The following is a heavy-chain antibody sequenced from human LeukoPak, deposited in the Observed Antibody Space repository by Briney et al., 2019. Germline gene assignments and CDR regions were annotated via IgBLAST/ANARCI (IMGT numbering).Heavy chain of an antibody. CDR1: GFTFSNFG. Sequence: PGGSLRLSCAASGFTFSNFGMSWVRQAPGKGLEWVSAISGSGVSTYYADSVKGRFTISRDNSKNTLYLQMNSLRAEDTAVYYCARADSGYDKDFDYWGQGTLVTVSS. CDR2: ISGSGVST. D-gene: IGHD5-12*01. V-gene: IGHV3-23*01. J-gene: IGHJ4*02. CDR3: ARADSGYDKDFDY.